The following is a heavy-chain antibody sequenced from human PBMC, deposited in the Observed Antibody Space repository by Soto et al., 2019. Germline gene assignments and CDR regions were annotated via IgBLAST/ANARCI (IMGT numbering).Heavy chain of an antibody. CDR1: GYPVTAYY. D-gene: IGHD3-3*01. Sequence: QLHLVQSGAVVKKPGASVTVSCSASGYPVTAYYMHWVRQAPGRGLEWMGGINPATGAAKYTQTCQGRVTMPRDTSTSTVFTELSGLISEDTAVFYCARGGGVGVAGSAAFDMWGQGTLVTVSS. J-gene: IGHJ3*02. CDR2: INPATGAA. CDR3: ARGGGVGVAGSAAFDM. V-gene: IGHV1-2*02.